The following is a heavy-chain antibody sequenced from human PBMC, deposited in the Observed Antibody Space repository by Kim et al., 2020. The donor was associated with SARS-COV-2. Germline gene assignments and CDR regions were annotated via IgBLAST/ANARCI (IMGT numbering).Heavy chain of an antibody. Sequence: GGSLRLSCAVSGFTFNTYTLNWVRQAPGKGLECVSSISSSSTYVYYADSVRGRFTISREDTKNSLYLQMNSLTAEDTAVYYCEAAGYWGQGTLVTVSS. CDR1: GFTFNTYT. V-gene: IGHV3-21*01. J-gene: IGHJ4*02. CDR3: EAAGY. D-gene: IGHD6-25*01. CDR2: ISSSSTYV.